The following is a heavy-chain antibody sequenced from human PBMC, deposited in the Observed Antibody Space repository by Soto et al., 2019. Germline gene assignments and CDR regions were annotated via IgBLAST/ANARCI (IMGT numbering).Heavy chain of an antibody. CDR2: IYHSGST. CDR3: ARGDCSGGSCYSVDI. Sequence: QVQLQESGPGLVKPSGTLSLTCAVSGGSISSINWWSWVRQPPGKGLEWIGEIYHSGSTNYNPSRKSRVTIAVYKATIEVSLTCGSVTAADTAVYYCARGDCSGGSCYSVDIWGQGTMVTVSS. V-gene: IGHV4-4*02. J-gene: IGHJ3*02. D-gene: IGHD2-15*01. CDR1: GGSISSINW.